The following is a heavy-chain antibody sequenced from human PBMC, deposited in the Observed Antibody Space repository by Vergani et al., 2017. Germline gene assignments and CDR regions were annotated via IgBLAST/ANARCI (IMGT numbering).Heavy chain of an antibody. CDR2: IYPGDSDT. J-gene: IGHJ4*02. D-gene: IGHD3-22*01. Sequence: EVQLVLSGAEVKKPGDSLTISCKGSGYSFTSYWIGWVRQLPGKGLEWMGIIYPGDSDTIYSPSFQGQVTISADKSISTSYLQWSSLKASDTAMYYCARPGSGYYYGDDYYFDYWGQGTLVTVSS. CDR3: ARPGSGYYYGDDYYFDY. V-gene: IGHV5-51*01. CDR1: GYSFTSYW.